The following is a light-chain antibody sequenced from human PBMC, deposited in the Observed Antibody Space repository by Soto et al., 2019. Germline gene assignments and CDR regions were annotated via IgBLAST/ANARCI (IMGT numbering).Light chain of an antibody. CDR2: DVS. CDR3: SSYISSSTLVV. J-gene: IGLJ2*01. Sequence: QSALTQPASVSGSPGQSITISCTGTSSDVGAYNYVSWYQQHPGKAPKLMIYDVSNRPSGVSNRFSGSKSGNTASLTISGLQAEDEADYYCSSYISSSTLVVFGGGTKLTV. CDR1: SSDVGAYNY. V-gene: IGLV2-14*03.